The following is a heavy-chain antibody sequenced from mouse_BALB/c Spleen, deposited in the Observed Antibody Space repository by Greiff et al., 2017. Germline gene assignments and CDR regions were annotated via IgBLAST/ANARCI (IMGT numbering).Heavy chain of an antibody. Sequence: QVQLQQSGAELVQPGASVKLSCKASGYTFTSYWMHWVKQRPGQGLEWIGEIDPSDSYTNYNQKFKGKATLTVDKSSSTAYMQLSSLTSEDSAVYDCARRREREGVAYWGQGTLVTVSA. CDR3: ARRREREGVAY. V-gene: IGHV1-69*02. CDR1: GYTFTSYW. CDR2: IDPSDSYT. J-gene: IGHJ3*01.